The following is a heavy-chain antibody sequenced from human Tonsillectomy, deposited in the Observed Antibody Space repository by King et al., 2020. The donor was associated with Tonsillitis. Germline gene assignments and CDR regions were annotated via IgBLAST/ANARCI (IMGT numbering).Heavy chain of an antibody. CDR3: ARDRRLYDTVNYYYMDV. D-gene: IGHD3-9*01. CDR2: ISDTGST. J-gene: IGHJ6*03. V-gene: IGHV4-59*11. Sequence: VQLQESGPGLVKPSETLSLTCTVSGGSISNHYWSWIRQPPGKGLEWIGYISDTGSTNYNPSLKIRVTISVDTSKNQFSLKLSSVTAADSAVYYCARDRRLYDTVNYYYMDVWGKGTAVTVSS. CDR1: GGSISNHY.